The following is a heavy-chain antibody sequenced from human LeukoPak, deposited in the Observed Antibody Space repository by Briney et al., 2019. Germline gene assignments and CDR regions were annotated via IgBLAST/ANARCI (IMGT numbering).Heavy chain of an antibody. D-gene: IGHD1-7*01. Sequence: GASVKVSCTASGYTFTSYGISWVRQAPGQGLEWMGWINPNSGGTNYAQKFQGRVTMTRDTSISTAYMELSRLRSDDTAVYYCARDHSNWNYAPDFWGQGTLVIVSS. J-gene: IGHJ4*02. CDR2: INPNSGGT. V-gene: IGHV1-2*02. CDR1: GYTFTSYG. CDR3: ARDHSNWNYAPDF.